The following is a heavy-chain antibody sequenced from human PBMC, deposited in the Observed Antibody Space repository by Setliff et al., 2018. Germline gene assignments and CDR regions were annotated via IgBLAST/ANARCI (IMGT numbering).Heavy chain of an antibody. J-gene: IGHJ6*03. D-gene: IGHD5-18*01. V-gene: IGHV1-69*05. Sequence: SVKVSCKASGGTFSSYGISWVRQAPGQGLEWMGGTIPIFGSTNYAQKFQDRVTIITDESTSTAYMELSSLRTEDTAVYYCAREGVDTRSSTDYRYYMDVWGKGATVTVS. CDR1: GGTFSSYG. CDR2: TIPIFGST. CDR3: AREGVDTRSSTDYRYYMDV.